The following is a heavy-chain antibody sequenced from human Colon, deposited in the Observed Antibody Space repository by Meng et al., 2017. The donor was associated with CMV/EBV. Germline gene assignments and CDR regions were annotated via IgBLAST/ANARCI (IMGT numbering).Heavy chain of an antibody. J-gene: IGHJ4*02. CDR3: ARDPSGGNLDS. Sequence: CKASGYTFTDYGISWVRLAPGQGLGWMGWMSANNGNTEYVQKFQGRVTMTTDTSTSTAYMELRSLTSDDTAVYYCARDPSGGNLDSWGQGSLVTVSS. CDR2: MSANNGNT. V-gene: IGHV1-18*01. CDR1: GYTFTDYG. D-gene: IGHD1-26*01.